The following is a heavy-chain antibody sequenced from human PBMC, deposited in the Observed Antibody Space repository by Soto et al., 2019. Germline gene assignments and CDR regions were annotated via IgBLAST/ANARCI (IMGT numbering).Heavy chain of an antibody. D-gene: IGHD5-12*01. CDR3: ARGGGYDSFDY. CDR1: GAAISYGGFP. V-gene: IGHV4-30-2*06. J-gene: IGHJ4*02. CDR2: ISHLEST. Sequence: PSETLSLTCTVSGAAISYGGFPWSWIRQSPGKGLEWIGHISHLESTYFHPSFKSRLTMSIDRTRNQFSLKLSSVTAADMAVYYCARGGGYDSFDYWGQGVLVTVSS.